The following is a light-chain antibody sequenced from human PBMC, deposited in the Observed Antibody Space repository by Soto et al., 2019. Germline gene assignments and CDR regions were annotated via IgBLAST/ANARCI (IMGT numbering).Light chain of an antibody. CDR3: SSYTSSTTLEV. CDR2: EAS. CDR1: SSDVGGYNY. V-gene: IGLV2-14*01. Sequence: QSVLTQPASVSGSPGQSITISCTGTSSDVGGYNYVSWYQQHPGKAPKLMIYEASNRPSGVSNRFAGSKSGNTASLTISGLQTEDEAEYYCSSYTSSTTLEVFGTGTKVTVL. J-gene: IGLJ1*01.